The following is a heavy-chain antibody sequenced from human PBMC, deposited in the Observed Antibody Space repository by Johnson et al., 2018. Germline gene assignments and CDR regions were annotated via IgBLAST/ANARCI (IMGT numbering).Heavy chain of an antibody. J-gene: IGHJ4*02. Sequence: VQLVESGGGVVRPGGSLRLSCAASGFTFDDYGLSWVRQAPGKGLEWVSGLNWNGANTGYADAVKGRFTISRDNAKNSLYLQMNSLRAEDTAVYYCARDLAAGRLDYWGQGTLVTVSS. CDR1: GFTFDDYG. D-gene: IGHD6-13*01. CDR2: LNWNGANT. CDR3: ARDLAAGRLDY. V-gene: IGHV3-20*04.